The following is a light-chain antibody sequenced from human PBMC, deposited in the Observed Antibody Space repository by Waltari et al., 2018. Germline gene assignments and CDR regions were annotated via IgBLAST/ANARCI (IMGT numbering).Light chain of an antibody. V-gene: IGKV3-20*01. CDR1: QSVSSSF. J-gene: IGKJ1*01. Sequence: EIVLTQSPGTLSLSPGERDTLSCRASQSVSSSFLAWYQQKPGQAPRLLIYGASSRATGIPDRFSGSGSGTDFTLTISRLEPEDFAVYYCQQYSTSPTWTFGQGTKVEIK. CDR2: GAS. CDR3: QQYSTSPTWT.